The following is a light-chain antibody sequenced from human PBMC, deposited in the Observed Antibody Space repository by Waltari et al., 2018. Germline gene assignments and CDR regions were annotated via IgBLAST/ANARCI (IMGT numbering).Light chain of an antibody. J-gene: IGLJ3*02. CDR1: CPNLGRNY. V-gene: IGLV1-47*01. CDR2: KNN. CDR3: AAWDDSLSGLV. Sequence: QSVLTQPPSASGTPGQKLTISCNGPCPNLGRNYVYWYQQFPGTAPKLLIFKNNQRPSGVPDRFSDSKSGTSASLAINGLRSEDEADYYCAAWDDSLSGLVLGGGTKVTVL.